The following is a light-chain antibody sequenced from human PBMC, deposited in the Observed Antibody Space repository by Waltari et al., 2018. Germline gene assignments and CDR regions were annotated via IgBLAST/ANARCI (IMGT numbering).Light chain of an antibody. J-gene: IGLJ1*01. V-gene: IGLV2-14*01. CDR2: EVT. CDR1: SSDVGVYNY. CDR3: SSYTSNSTYV. Sequence: QSALTQPASVSGSPGPSIPISCTGTSSDVGVYNYASWYQQHPGKAPKLMIYEVTNRPSGVSNRFSGSKSDNTASLTISGLQVGDEADYYCSSYTSNSTYVFGPGTKVTVL.